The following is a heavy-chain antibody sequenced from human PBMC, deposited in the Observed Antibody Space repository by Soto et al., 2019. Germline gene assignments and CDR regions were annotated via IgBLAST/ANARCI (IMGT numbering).Heavy chain of an antibody. CDR2: IKPIDGGT. D-gene: IGHD6-13*01. V-gene: IGHV1-46*01. CDR3: ARTLASSGMDV. J-gene: IGHJ6*02. Sequence: QVQLVQSGAEVLNPGASVKVSCKASGYTFTTFSIHWVRQSPGHGLEWMGIIKPIDGGTSYAQKFQGRVTMTRDTSTSTVYLELASLTSEDTAVYYCARTLASSGMDVWGQGTTVTVSS. CDR1: GYTFTTFS.